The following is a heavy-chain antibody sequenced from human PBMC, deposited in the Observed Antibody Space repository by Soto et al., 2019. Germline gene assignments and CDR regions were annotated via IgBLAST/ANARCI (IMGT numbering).Heavy chain of an antibody. Sequence: VKVSCKASGYTFSSYFISWVRQAPGQGLEWMGWISAYNGNTNYAQNLQGRVTMTTDTSTSTAYMELRSLRSDDTAVYYCARDLPPVDYWGQGTLVTVSS. J-gene: IGHJ4*02. V-gene: IGHV1-18*01. CDR1: GYTFSSYF. CDR3: ARDLPPVDY. CDR2: ISAYNGNT.